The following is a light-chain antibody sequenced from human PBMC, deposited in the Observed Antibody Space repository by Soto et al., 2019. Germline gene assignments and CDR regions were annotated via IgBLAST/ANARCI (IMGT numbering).Light chain of an antibody. Sequence: EIVGTQSPGTLSLSPGARATLSCRASQRISSSYLAWYQQKPGQAPRLLISGASSRATGIADRFSGSGSGTEVSLTISRLEPAEFAVYFCQRYGSSPPCTFGQGTKVEI. CDR3: QRYGSSPPCT. CDR1: QRISSSY. CDR2: GAS. V-gene: IGKV3-20*01. J-gene: IGKJ2*02.